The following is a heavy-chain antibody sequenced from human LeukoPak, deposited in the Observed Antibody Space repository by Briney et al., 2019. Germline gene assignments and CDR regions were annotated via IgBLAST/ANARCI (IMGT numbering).Heavy chain of an antibody. Sequence: GGSLRLSCAASRXXFSGYAMSWVRQAPGKGLEWVSAISGSGGSTYYADSVKGRFTISRDNSKNTLYLQMNSLRAEDTAVYYCAKDQGFGELLFDYWGQGTLVTVSS. V-gene: IGHV3-23*01. CDR2: ISGSGGST. D-gene: IGHD3-10*01. CDR3: AKDQGFGELLFDY. J-gene: IGHJ4*02. CDR1: RXXFSGYA.